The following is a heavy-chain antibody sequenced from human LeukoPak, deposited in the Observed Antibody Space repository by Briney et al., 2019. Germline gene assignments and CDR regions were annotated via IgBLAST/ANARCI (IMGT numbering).Heavy chain of an antibody. J-gene: IGHJ3*02. CDR2: INSDGSST. D-gene: IGHD3-16*02. V-gene: IGHV3-74*01. CDR1: GFTFSSYW. CDR3: ARDVIAHAFDI. Sequence: GGPLRLSCAASGFTFSSYWMHWVRQAPGKGLVWVSRINSDGSSTSYADSVKGRFTISRGNAKNTLYLQMNSLRAEDTAVYYCARDVIAHAFDIWGQGTMVTVSS.